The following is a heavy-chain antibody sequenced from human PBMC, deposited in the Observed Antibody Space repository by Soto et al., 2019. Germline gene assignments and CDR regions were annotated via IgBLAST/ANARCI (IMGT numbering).Heavy chain of an antibody. Sequence: QVQLVQSGAEVKKPGSSVKVSGKASGGTFRSYAISWVRQAPGQGLEWMGGIIPIFGTANYAQKFQGRVMITGDKSTSTAYMELSRLRSEDTAVYYCARAVGGIAAAGTFDYWVQRTLVTVSS. D-gene: IGHD6-13*01. CDR3: ARAVGGIAAAGTFDY. J-gene: IGHJ4*02. CDR2: IIPIFGTA. CDR1: GGTFRSYA. V-gene: IGHV1-69*06.